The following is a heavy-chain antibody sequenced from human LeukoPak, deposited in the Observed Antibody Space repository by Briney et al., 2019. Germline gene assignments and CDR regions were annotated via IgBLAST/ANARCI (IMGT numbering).Heavy chain of an antibody. CDR2: ISAYNGNT. CDR1: GYTFTSYG. Sequence: ASVKVSCKASGYTFTSYGISWVRQAPGQGLEWMGWISAYNGNTNYAQKLQGRVTMTTDTSTSTAYMELRSLRSDDTAVYYCARVDPRYYYDSSGYYFDYWGQGTLVTVSS. V-gene: IGHV1-18*01. D-gene: IGHD3-22*01. J-gene: IGHJ4*02. CDR3: ARVDPRYYYDSSGYYFDY.